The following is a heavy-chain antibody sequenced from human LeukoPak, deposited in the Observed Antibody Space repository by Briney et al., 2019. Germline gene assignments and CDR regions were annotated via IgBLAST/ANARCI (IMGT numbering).Heavy chain of an antibody. Sequence: SVKVSCKASGGTFTSFAISWVRQAPGQGLEWMGEIIPIFETANYAQRFQGRVTITADKSTSTAYMELSSLRSEDTAVYYCARGDGCSSTSCPTYYYYMDVWGKGTTVTVSS. J-gene: IGHJ6*03. CDR3: ARGDGCSSTSCPTYYYYMDV. CDR1: GGTFTSFA. CDR2: IIPIFETA. V-gene: IGHV1-69*06. D-gene: IGHD2-2*01.